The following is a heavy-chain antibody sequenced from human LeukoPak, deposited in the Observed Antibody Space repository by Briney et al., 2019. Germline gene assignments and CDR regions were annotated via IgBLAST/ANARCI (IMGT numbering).Heavy chain of an antibody. Sequence: PGGSLRLSCAASGFTFHDFAMQWVRPVQGRGREWVSGITWNSGSVLYADSVRGRFTIARDNATNSLYLQMNSLRPEDMAFYYCAKGLGVASLIVDALDMWGQGTMVTVSS. D-gene: IGHD3/OR15-3a*01. CDR2: ITWNSGSV. V-gene: IGHV3-9*03. CDR1: GFTFHDFA. J-gene: IGHJ3*02. CDR3: AKGLGVASLIVDALDM.